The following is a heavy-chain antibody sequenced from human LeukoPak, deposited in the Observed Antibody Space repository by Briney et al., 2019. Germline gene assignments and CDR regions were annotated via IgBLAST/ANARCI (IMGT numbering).Heavy chain of an antibody. V-gene: IGHV3-9*01. J-gene: IGHJ4*02. Sequence: GGSLRLSCAASGFKFDDYAIHWVRQAPGKGLEWLSIISGNGGFMDYADSVKGRFTISRDNVKNSVYLQMNSLRPEDTALYYCAKVRGTYSSGFYFDSWGQGTLVTVSS. CDR3: AKVRGTYSSGFYFDS. CDR2: ISGNGGFM. D-gene: IGHD6-19*01. CDR1: GFKFDDYA.